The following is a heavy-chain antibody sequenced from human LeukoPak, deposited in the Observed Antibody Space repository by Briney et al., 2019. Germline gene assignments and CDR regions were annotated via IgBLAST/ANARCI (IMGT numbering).Heavy chain of an antibody. Sequence: SETLSLTCAVYGGSFSGYYWSWIRQPPGKGLEWIGEINHSGSTNYNPSLKSRVTISVDTSKNHFSLKLSSVTAADTAVYYCARRSGYSLDYWGQGTLVTVSS. CDR1: GGSFSGYY. CDR2: INHSGST. V-gene: IGHV4-34*01. J-gene: IGHJ4*02. D-gene: IGHD5-18*01. CDR3: ARRSGYSLDY.